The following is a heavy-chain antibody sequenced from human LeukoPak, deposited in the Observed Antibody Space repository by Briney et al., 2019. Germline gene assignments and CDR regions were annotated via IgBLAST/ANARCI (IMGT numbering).Heavy chain of an antibody. CDR1: GFTFSTTW. CDR3: ATAGAFYFQN. CDR2: IDGDARTI. Sequence: AGGSLRLSCAASGFTFSTTWVLWVRQAPGQGLVWVSRIDGDARTIDYADSVKGRFIISRDNAKNTLYLQMNSLRPEDTAVYYCATAGAFYFQNWGQGTLVTVSS. D-gene: IGHD1-1*01. V-gene: IGHV3-74*01. J-gene: IGHJ4*02.